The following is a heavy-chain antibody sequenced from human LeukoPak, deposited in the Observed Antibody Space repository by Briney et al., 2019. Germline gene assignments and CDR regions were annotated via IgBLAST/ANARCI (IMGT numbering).Heavy chain of an antibody. V-gene: IGHV3-30*03. CDR1: RFTLSSHG. Sequence: PGRSLRLSCAGSRFTLSSHGMHWVRQAPGKGLEWVAAISYDGTKQYYADSVRGRFTVSRDNAKNTLYLQMNSLIAEDTAVYYCVRDDSGSVIRGVLHYWGQGALVTVSS. D-gene: IGHD3-10*01. CDR3: VRDDSGSVIRGVLHY. CDR2: ISYDGTKQ. J-gene: IGHJ4*02.